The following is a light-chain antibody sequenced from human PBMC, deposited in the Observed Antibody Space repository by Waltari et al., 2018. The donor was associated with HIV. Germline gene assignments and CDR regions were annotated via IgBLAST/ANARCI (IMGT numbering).Light chain of an antibody. CDR3: QSYDSSNQWV. J-gene: IGLJ3*02. V-gene: IGLV6-57*01. Sequence: NFMLAQPHSVSGSPGKTVTMSCTRSSGSSASTFVQWYRQRPDSSPTIVIYEYNQRPPGVPDRFSGSIDSSSNSAALTISGLKTEDDADYYCQSYDSSNQWVFGGGTKLTGL. CDR2: EYN. CDR1: SGSSASTF.